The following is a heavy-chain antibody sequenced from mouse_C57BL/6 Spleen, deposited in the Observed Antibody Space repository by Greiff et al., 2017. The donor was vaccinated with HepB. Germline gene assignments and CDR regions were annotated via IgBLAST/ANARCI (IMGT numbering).Heavy chain of an antibody. CDR1: GYTFTSYW. CDR2: IDPSDSYT. Sequence: QVHVKQPGAELVKPGASVKLSCKASGYTFTSYWMQWVKQRPGQGLEWIGEIDPSDSYTNYNQKFKGKATLTVDTSSSTAYMQLSSLTSEDSAVYYCARSSYAMDYWGQGTSVTVSS. CDR3: ARSSYAMDY. J-gene: IGHJ4*01. D-gene: IGHD1-1*01. V-gene: IGHV1-50*01.